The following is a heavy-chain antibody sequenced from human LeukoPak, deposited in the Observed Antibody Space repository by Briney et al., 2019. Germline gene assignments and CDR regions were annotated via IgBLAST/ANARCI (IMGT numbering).Heavy chain of an antibody. Sequence: GGSLRLSSAASGYTFTNDGMSWVRQAPGKGLKWVSLISAAGNTKHYADSVKGRFTISRDNSKNTLYLQMNSLRAEDTAIYYCARDLYTERGDLWGQGTMVTVSS. CDR2: ISAAGNTK. J-gene: IGHJ3*01. D-gene: IGHD2-2*02. CDR3: ARDLYTERGDL. CDR1: GYTFTNDG. V-gene: IGHV3-23*01.